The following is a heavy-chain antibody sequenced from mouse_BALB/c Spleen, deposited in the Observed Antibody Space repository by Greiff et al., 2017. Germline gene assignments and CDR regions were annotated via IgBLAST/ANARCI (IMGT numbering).Heavy chain of an antibody. V-gene: IGHV5-12-1*01. CDR1: GFAFSSYD. Sequence: EVQGVESGGGLVKPGGSLKLSCAASGFAFSSYDMSWVRQTPEKRLEWVAYISSGGGSTYYPDTVKGRFTISRDNAKNTLYLQMSSLKSEDTAMYYCARRGGAMDYWGQGTSVTVSS. CDR2: ISSGGGST. J-gene: IGHJ4*01. CDR3: ARRGGAMDY.